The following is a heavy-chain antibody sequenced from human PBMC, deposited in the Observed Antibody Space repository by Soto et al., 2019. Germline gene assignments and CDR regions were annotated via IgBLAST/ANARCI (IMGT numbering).Heavy chain of an antibody. D-gene: IGHD6-13*01. CDR2: IVVGSGNT. J-gene: IGHJ5*02. V-gene: IGHV1-58*01. CDR1: GFTFTSSA. CDR3: AADTGGQQRVDHDFGH. Sequence: VSCQACGFTFTSSAVQWVRQARGQRLEWIGWIVVGSGNTNYAQKFQERVTITRDMSTSTAYMELSSLRSEDSAGYYRAADTGGQQRVDHDFGHWG.